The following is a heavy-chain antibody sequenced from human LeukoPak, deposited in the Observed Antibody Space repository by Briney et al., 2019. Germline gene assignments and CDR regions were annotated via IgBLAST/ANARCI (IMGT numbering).Heavy chain of an antibody. CDR2: ISYDGSDK. CDR1: GFSFIGFG. Sequence: PGRSLRLSCAASGFSFIGFGFHWVRQAPGKGLEWVAVISYDGSDKYYADSVKGRFTISRDNSKNTLYLQMNSLRTEDTAVYYCAKDNGHCSGGDCSSLGYWGQGTLVTVSS. J-gene: IGHJ4*02. V-gene: IGHV3-30*18. CDR3: AKDNGHCSGGDCSSLGY. D-gene: IGHD2-21*02.